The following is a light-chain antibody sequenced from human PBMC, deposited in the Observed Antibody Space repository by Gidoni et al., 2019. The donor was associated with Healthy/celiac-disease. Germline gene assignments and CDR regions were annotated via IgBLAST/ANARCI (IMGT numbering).Light chain of an antibody. Sequence: SSELTQDPAVSVALGQTVMITCQGDSLRSYYASWYQQKPGQAPVLVIYGKNNRPSWLPDRFSGSSSVNTASLTITRAQAEDEADYYCNSRDSSGNHVVFGGGTKLTVL. V-gene: IGLV3-19*01. J-gene: IGLJ2*01. CDR3: NSRDSSGNHVV. CDR2: GKN. CDR1: SLRSYY.